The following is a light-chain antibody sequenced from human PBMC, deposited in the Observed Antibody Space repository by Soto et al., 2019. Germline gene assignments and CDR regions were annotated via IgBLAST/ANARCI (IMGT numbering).Light chain of an antibody. Sequence: EIVLTQSPGTLSLSPGDRATLSCRASQTVSNDYLAWCQQKPGQAPRVIMYGASRRATGIPDRFSGGGSGTGFTLTISRLEPEDFAVYFCQQYAGPPTTFGQGTRLEIK. CDR3: QQYAGPPTT. CDR2: GAS. V-gene: IGKV3-20*01. J-gene: IGKJ5*01. CDR1: QTVSNDY.